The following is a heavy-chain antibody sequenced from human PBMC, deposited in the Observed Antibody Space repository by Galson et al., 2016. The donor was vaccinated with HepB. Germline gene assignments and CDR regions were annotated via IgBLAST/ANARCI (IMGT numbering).Heavy chain of an antibody. J-gene: IGHJ4*02. CDR2: LNKDGSEK. CDR1: GFMFSSYW. Sequence: SLRLSCAASGFMFSSYWMSWVRQAPGKGPEWVANLNKDGSEKYYMDSVKGRFTISRDNAKNALYLQMNSLRAEDTAVYYCARTIVAVPGANDYFDYWGQGTLVTVSS. CDR3: ARTIVAVPGANDYFDY. D-gene: IGHD2-2*01. V-gene: IGHV3-7*01.